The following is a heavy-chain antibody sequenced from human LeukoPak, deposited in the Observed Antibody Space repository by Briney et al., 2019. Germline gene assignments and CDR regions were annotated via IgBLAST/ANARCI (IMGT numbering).Heavy chain of an antibody. CDR1: GYTFTSYD. J-gene: IGHJ4*02. CDR3: ARVYCSRTSCYPFDY. V-gene: IGHV1-2*02. CDR2: INPNSGGT. Sequence: ASVKVSCKASGYTFTSYDINWVRQATGQGLEWMGWINPNSGGTNYAQKFQGRVTMTRDTSISTAYMELSRLRSDDTAVYYCARVYCSRTSCYPFDYWGQGTLVTVSS. D-gene: IGHD2-2*01.